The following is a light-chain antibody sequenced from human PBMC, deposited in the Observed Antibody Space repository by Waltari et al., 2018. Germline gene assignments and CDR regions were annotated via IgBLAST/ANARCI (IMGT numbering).Light chain of an antibody. CDR3: SSYTSSSTL. CDR1: SSDVGGYNY. Sequence: QSALTQPASVSGSPGQSITISCTGTSSDVGGYNYVSWYQQHPGKAPKLMIYEVSNRPSGGSNRFSGSKSGNTASLTSSGLQAEDEADYYCSSYTSSSTLFGGGTKLTVL. CDR2: EVS. V-gene: IGLV2-14*01. J-gene: IGLJ2*01.